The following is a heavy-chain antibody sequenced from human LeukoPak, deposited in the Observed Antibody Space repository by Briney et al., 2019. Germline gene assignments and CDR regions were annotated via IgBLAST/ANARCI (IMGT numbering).Heavy chain of an antibody. D-gene: IGHD3-10*01. V-gene: IGHV3-30*02. J-gene: IGHJ6*02. CDR3: AKDQGPQRITMVRGVIIGGMDV. CDR2: IRYDGSNK. Sequence: GGSLRLSCAASGFTFSSYGMHWDRQAPGKGLEWVAFIRYDGSNKYYADSVKGRFTISRDNSKNTLYLQMNSLRAEDTAVYYCAKDQGPQRITMVRGVIIGGMDVWGQGTTVTVSS. CDR1: GFTFSSYG.